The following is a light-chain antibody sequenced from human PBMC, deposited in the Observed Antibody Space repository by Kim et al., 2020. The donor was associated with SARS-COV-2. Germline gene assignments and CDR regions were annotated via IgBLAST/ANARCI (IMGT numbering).Light chain of an antibody. V-gene: IGKV1-27*01. Sequence: ASVGDRVTITWRASQDIKNYLAWYRQKPGKVPEVLIYAASILQSGVPSRISGSGSGTDFTLTINSLQPEDVATYYCQKYNSDPWTFGQGTKVDIK. CDR2: AAS. J-gene: IGKJ1*01. CDR1: QDIKNY. CDR3: QKYNSDPWT.